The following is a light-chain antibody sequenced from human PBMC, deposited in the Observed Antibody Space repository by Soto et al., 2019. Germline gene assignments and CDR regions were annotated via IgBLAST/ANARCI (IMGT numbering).Light chain of an antibody. CDR1: QSVSNNY. J-gene: IGKJ2*01. CDR2: GAS. CDR3: QQYGGSPLYT. Sequence: EVVLTQSPGTLSLSPGERATLSCRASQSVSNNYLSWYQQKPGQAPRLLIYGASSRATGIPDRFSGSGSGTDFTLIISRLEPEDFAVYYCQQYGGSPLYTFCRGTKLEIK. V-gene: IGKV3-20*01.